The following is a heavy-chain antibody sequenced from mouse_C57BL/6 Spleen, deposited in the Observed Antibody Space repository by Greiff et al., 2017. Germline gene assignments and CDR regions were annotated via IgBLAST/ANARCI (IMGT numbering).Heavy chain of an antibody. D-gene: IGHD3-2*01. V-gene: IGHV1-4*01. CDR2: INPSSGYT. CDR1: GYTFTSYT. Sequence: QVQLQQSGAELARPGASVKMSCKASGYTFTSYTMHWVKQRPGQGLEWIGYINPSSGYTKYNQKFKDKATLTADKSSSTAYMQLSSLTSEDSAVYYCARSPVDSSLDYWGQGTTLTVSS. CDR3: ARSPVDSSLDY. J-gene: IGHJ2*01.